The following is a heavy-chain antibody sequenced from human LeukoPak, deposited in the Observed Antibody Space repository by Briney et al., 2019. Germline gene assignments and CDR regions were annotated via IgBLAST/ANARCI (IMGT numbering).Heavy chain of an antibody. CDR3: VRDYD. CDR1: GFTFSDYS. J-gene: IGHJ4*02. CDR2: IGGIGTYI. Sequence: GGSLRLSCAASGFTFSDYSTKWVRQAPGKGLEWVSSIGGIGTYIYYADSVKGRFTISRDNAKNSLFLQMNGLRAEDTAVYYCVRDYDWGRGTLVTVSS. D-gene: IGHD3-16*01. V-gene: IGHV3-21*01.